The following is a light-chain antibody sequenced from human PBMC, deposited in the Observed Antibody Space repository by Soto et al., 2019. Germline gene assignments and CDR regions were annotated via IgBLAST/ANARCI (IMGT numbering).Light chain of an antibody. V-gene: IGKV3-20*01. CDR1: QSVSTNY. CDR2: GAS. J-gene: IGKJ4*01. Sequence: EIVLTQSPGTLSLSPGERTTLSCRASQSVSTNYLAWYQQKPGQAPRLLIYGASSRATGIPDRFSGSGSGADFPLPISRLEPEDFAVYYCQQYGSVPLTFGGGTKVEIK. CDR3: QQYGSVPLT.